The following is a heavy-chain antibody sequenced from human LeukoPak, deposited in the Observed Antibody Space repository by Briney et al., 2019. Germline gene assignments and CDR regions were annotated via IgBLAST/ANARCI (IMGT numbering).Heavy chain of an antibody. D-gene: IGHD6-13*01. Sequence: SVKVSCKASGGTFSSYAISWVRQAPGQGLEWMGRIIPILGIANYAQKFQGRVTITADKSTSTAYMELSSLRSEDTAVYYCARDTAAGTKFDPWGQGTLSPSPQ. V-gene: IGHV1-69*04. CDR2: IIPILGIA. CDR3: ARDTAAGTKFDP. J-gene: IGHJ5*02. CDR1: GGTFSSYA.